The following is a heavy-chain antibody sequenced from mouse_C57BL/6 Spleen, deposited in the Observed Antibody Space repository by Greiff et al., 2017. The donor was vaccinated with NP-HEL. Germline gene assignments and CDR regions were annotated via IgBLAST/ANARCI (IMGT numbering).Heavy chain of an antibody. CDR2: IDPETGGT. CDR3: TRGMDY. V-gene: IGHV1-15*01. Sequence: VQLQQSGAELVRPGASVTLSCKASGYTFTDYEMHWVKQTPVHGLEWIGAIDPETGGTAYNQKFKGKAILAADKSSSTAYMELRSLTSEDSAVYYCTRGMDYWGQGTSVTVSS. CDR1: GYTFTDYE. J-gene: IGHJ4*01.